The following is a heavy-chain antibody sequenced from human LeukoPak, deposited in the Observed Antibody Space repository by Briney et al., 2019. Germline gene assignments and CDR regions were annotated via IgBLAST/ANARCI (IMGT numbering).Heavy chain of an antibody. V-gene: IGHV4-61*02. CDR2: IFPSGNT. D-gene: IGHD6-19*01. J-gene: IGHJ2*01. CDR1: GGSISSGSYY. Sequence: SETLSLTCTVSGGSISSGSYYWSWIRQPAGKGLEWIGRIFPSGNTNYNPSLRSRITMSVDTAKNQFSLKLTSVTAADTAVYYCARDQGEGNTSGWYWYFDLWGRGTLLTVSS. CDR3: ARDQGEGNTSGWYWYFDL.